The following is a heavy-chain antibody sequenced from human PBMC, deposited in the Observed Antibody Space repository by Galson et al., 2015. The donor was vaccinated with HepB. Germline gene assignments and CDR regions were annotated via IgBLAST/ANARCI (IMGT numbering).Heavy chain of an antibody. D-gene: IGHD1-26*01. CDR3: AAAYQELPPGY. J-gene: IGHJ4*02. CDR1: GYTFTNYY. V-gene: IGHV1-2*02. CDR2: INPNSGGT. Sequence: SVKVSCKAFGYTFTNYYMNWVRQAPGQGLEWMGWINPNSGGTNYAQKFQGRVTMTRDTSISTAYMGLSSLSSDDTAVYHCAAAYQELPPGYWGQGTLLTVSS.